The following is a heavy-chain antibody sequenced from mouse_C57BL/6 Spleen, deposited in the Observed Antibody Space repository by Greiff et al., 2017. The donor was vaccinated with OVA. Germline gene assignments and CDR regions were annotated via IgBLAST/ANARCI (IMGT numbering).Heavy chain of an antibody. J-gene: IGHJ2*01. CDR1: GYTFTSYW. V-gene: IGHV1-55*01. CDR2: IYPGSGST. CDR3: AMARYYFDY. Sequence: QVQLQQPGAALVKPGASVKMSCKASGYTFTSYWITWVKQRPGQGLEWIGDIYPGSGSTNYNEKFKSKATLTVDTSSSTAYMQLSSLTSDDSAVDYCAMARYYFDYWGQGTTLTVSS.